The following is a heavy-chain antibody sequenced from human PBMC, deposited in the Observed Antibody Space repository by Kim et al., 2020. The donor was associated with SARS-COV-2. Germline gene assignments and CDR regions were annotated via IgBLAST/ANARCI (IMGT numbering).Heavy chain of an antibody. Sequence: PSPKSRDTVSVNTSKNQFSLKPSSVTAADTAVYYCARVSDSSGYLYYFDYWGQGTLVTVSS. CDR3: ARVSDSSGYLYYFDY. J-gene: IGHJ4*02. D-gene: IGHD3-22*01. V-gene: IGHV4-39*07.